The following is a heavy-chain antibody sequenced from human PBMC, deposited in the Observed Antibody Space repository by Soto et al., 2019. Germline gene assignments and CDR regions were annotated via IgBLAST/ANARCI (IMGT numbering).Heavy chain of an antibody. D-gene: IGHD3-10*01. J-gene: IGHJ3*02. CDR3: ARDSWVRGVIIHDAFDI. CDR1: GYTLTSYG. Sequence: GASVKVSCKDSGYTLTSYGISWVRQATRQGLEWMGWISAYNGNTNYAQKLQGRVTMTTDTSTSTAYMELRSLRSDDTAVYYCARDSWVRGVIIHDAFDIWGQGTMVTVSS. V-gene: IGHV1-18*01. CDR2: ISAYNGNT.